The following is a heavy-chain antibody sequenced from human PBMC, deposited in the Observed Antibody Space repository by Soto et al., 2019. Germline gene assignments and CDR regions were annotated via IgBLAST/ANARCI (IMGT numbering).Heavy chain of an antibody. CDR1: GFTFSSYG. D-gene: IGHD2-2*01. Sequence: PGGSLRLSCAASGFTFSSYGMHWVRQAPGKGLEWVAVIWYDGSNKYYADSVKGRFTISRDNSKNTLYLQMNSLRAEDTAVYYCARATGGVPAAPASGMDVWGQGTTVTVYS. J-gene: IGHJ6*02. CDR3: ARATGGVPAAPASGMDV. V-gene: IGHV3-33*01. CDR2: IWYDGSNK.